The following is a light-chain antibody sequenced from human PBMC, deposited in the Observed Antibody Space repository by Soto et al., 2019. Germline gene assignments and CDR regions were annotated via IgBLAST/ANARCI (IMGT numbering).Light chain of an antibody. CDR3: QQLNSYPLYT. J-gene: IGKJ2*01. CDR1: QDISSY. V-gene: IGKV1-9*01. Sequence: DIQLTQSPSFLSASVGDRVTITCRASQDISSYLAWYQQKPGKAPKLLIYAASTLQSGVPSRFSGSGSGTEFTLTISSLQPEDFATYYCQQLNSYPLYTFGQGTKLEIK. CDR2: AAS.